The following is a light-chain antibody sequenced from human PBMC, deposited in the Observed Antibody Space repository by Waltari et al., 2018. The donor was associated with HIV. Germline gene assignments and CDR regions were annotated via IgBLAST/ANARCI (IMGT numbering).Light chain of an antibody. CDR2: TNN. CDR1: YSNIGRNT. CDR3: ATWEDSLNGRV. Sequence: QSVLTQPPSASGTPGQRVAISCSGSYSNIGRNTVPWYRQLPGTAPELLIYTNNQRPAGVPGRVSCSKSGTSASLAVSGLQSEDEAVYYCATWEDSLNGRVFGGGTKLTVL. V-gene: IGLV1-44*01. J-gene: IGLJ3*02.